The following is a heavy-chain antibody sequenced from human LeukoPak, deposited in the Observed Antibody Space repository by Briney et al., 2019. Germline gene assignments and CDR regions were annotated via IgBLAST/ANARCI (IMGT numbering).Heavy chain of an antibody. CDR2: IHGSGSP. CDR3: ARRGGDYGEGEFNY. CDR1: GGSMSGYY. V-gene: IGHV4-4*09. Sequence: PSETLSLPCSVTGGSMSGYYWTWIRQPPGGGLEWIGHIHGSGSPMYNPSLQSRVTMSIDAPKNQFSLSLSPATATDTAFYYCARRGGDYGEGEFNYWGQGTLVTVSS. J-gene: IGHJ4*02. D-gene: IGHD4-17*01.